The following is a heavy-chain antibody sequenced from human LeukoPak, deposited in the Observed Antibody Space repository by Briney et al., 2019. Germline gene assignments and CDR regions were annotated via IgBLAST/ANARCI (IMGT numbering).Heavy chain of an antibody. CDR1: GFTFDDYG. J-gene: IGHJ3*02. V-gene: IGHV3-20*04. CDR3: ARAYGYCSSTSCYNAFDI. Sequence: RPGGSLRLSCAASGFTFDDYGMSWVRQAPGKGLEWVSGINWNGGSTGYTDSVKGRFTISRDNAENSLYLQMNSLRAEDTALYYCARAYGYCSSTSCYNAFDIWGQGTMVTVSS. CDR2: INWNGGST. D-gene: IGHD2-2*02.